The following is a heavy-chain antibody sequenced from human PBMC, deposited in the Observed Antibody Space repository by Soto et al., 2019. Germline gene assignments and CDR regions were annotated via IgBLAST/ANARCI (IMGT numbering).Heavy chain of an antibody. CDR1: GFTFSSYA. CDR2: ISYDGSNK. D-gene: IGHD1-7*01. CDR3: ASGGKLELGDDY. Sequence: QVQLVESGGGVVQPGRSLRLSCAASGFTFSSYAMHWVRQAPGKGLEWVAVISYDGSNKYYADSVKGRFTISRDNSKNTLYLQMNRLRAEDTAVYYCASGGKLELGDDYWGQGTLVTVSS. V-gene: IGHV3-30-3*01. J-gene: IGHJ4*02.